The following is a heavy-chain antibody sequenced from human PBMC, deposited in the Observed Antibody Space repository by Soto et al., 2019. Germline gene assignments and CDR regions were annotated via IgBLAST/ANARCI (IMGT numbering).Heavy chain of an antibody. V-gene: IGHV1-69*13. D-gene: IGHD3-9*01. CDR1: GGTFSSYA. CDR2: IIPIFGTA. Sequence: SVKVSCKASGGTFSSYAISWVRQAPGQGLEWMGGIIPIFGTANYAQKFQGRVTITADESTSTAYMELSSLRSEDTAVYYCARANYDILTGYYNYYYYGMDVWGQGTTVTVSS. CDR3: ARANYDILTGYYNYYYYGMDV. J-gene: IGHJ6*02.